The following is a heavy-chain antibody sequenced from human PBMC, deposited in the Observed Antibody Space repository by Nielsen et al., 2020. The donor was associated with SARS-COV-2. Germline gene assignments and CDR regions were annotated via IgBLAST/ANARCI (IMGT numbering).Heavy chain of an antibody. D-gene: IGHD3-22*01. CDR3: AREGADSSGYLDWFDP. CDR2: IFYRGNT. V-gene: IGHV4-61*01. CDR1: GGSISTGSHY. J-gene: IGHJ5*02. Sequence: SETLSLTCIVSGGSISTGSHYWSWIRQPPGKGLEWIGYIFYRGNTNYKPSLKSRVTISVDTSKNQFSLKLSSVTAADTAVYYCAREGADSSGYLDWFDPWGQGTLVTVSS.